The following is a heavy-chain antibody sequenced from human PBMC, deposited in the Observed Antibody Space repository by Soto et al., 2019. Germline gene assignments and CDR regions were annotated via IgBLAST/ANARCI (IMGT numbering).Heavy chain of an antibody. CDR3: ARDKITGLFDY. Sequence: SETLSLTCTVSGGSIDTYYWSWIRQPPGTGLEWIREIYHGGTTSYNPSLKSRVTISVDTSKNQFSLKLTSVTAADTAVYYCARDKITGLFDYWGQGTLVTVSS. D-gene: IGHD2-8*02. CDR1: GGSIDTYY. CDR2: IYHGGTT. J-gene: IGHJ4*02. V-gene: IGHV4-34*01.